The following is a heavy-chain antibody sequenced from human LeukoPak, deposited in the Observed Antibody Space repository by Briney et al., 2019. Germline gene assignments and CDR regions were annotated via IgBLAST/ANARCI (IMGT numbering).Heavy chain of an antibody. CDR1: GYSINSGYY. CDR3: ARGYSSSWYLNWFDP. J-gene: IGHJ5*02. D-gene: IGHD6-13*01. V-gene: IGHV4-38-2*02. CDR2: IYHSGST. Sequence: SETLSLTCTVSGYSINSGYYWGWIRQPPGKGLEWIGSIYHSGSTYYNPSLKSRVTILVDTSKNQFSLKLSSVTAADTAVYYCARGYSSSWYLNWFDPWGQGTLVTVSS.